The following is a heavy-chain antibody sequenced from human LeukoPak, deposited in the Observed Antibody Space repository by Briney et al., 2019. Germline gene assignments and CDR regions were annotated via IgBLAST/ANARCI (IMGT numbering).Heavy chain of an antibody. CDR3: ARGITMVRREGHAFDI. CDR1: GYRFTSYW. V-gene: IGHV5-51*01. CDR2: IYPGDSDT. D-gene: IGHD3-10*01. J-gene: IGHJ3*02. Sequence: GESLKISCKGSGYRFTSYWSGWVRQMPGKGLEWMGIIYPGDSDTRYSPSFQGQVTISADKSISTAYLQWSSLKASDTAMYYRARGITMVRREGHAFDIWGQGTMVTVSS.